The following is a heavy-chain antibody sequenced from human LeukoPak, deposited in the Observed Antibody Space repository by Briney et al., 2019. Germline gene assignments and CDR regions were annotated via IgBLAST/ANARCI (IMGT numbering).Heavy chain of an antibody. D-gene: IGHD2-2*01. CDR1: GGSFSGYY. CDR2: INHSGST. V-gene: IGHV4-34*01. J-gene: IGHJ6*02. Sequence: PSQSLSLTCAVYGGSFSGYYWSWTRQPPGNGLEWLGEINHSGSTNYNPPLKTRVTISVDTSKNQFSLKLSSVTAADTAVYYCARGQIVVVPAARGYYYYGMGVWGQGTTVTVSS. CDR3: ARGQIVVVPAARGYYYYGMGV.